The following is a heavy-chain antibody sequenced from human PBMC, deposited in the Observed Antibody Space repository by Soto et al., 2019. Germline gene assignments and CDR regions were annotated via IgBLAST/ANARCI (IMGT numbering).Heavy chain of an antibody. D-gene: IGHD2-15*01. CDR1: GGTFSRHA. J-gene: IGHJ5*02. CDR2: IIPIFGTA. CDR3: ARGEGYCSGGSCYRWFDP. V-gene: IGHV1-69*01. Sequence: QVQLVQSGAEVRKPGSSVKVSCKASGGTFSRHAISWVRQAPGQGLEWMGGIIPIFGTANHAQKFQGRVTIIADESTSTVYMELSSLRSEDTAVYYCARGEGYCSGGSCYRWFDPWGQGTLVTVSS.